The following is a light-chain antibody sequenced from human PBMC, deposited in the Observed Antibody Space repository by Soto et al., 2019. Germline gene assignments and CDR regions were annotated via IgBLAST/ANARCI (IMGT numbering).Light chain of an antibody. CDR2: EAS. CDR3: QQYNTYSYT. CDR1: QSIDNW. J-gene: IGKJ2*01. Sequence: DIQMTQSPSTLSASVGDRVTITCRASQSIDNWLAWYQQKPGKAPKLLIHEASSLESGVPSRFSGSGYGTDFTLTISSLQPDDFATYYCQQYNTYSYTFGQGTKLEIK. V-gene: IGKV1-5*03.